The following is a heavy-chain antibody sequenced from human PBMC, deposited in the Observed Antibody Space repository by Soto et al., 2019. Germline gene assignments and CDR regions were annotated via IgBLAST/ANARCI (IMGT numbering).Heavy chain of an antibody. Sequence: SETMSLTCTVSGGSISSSNYYWGWIRQPPGKGLEWIGSIYYSGSTYYNPSLKSRVTISVNTAKNQFSLKLSAVTAADTAVYDCARDVRGKFDYWGQGTLVTVSS. D-gene: IGHD3-10*02. J-gene: IGHJ4*02. CDR1: GGSISSSNYY. CDR3: ARDVRGKFDY. V-gene: IGHV4-39*01. CDR2: IYYSGST.